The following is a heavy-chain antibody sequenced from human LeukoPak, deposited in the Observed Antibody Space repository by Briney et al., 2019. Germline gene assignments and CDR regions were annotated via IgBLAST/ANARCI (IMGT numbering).Heavy chain of an antibody. Sequence: GGTLRLSCAASGFTFSSHWMRWARQAPGKGLEWVADIKKDGSEKNYVDSVKGRFSISRDNAKNSLYLQMNSLRADDTAVYYCVRDANWSSDYWGQGTLVTVSS. CDR3: VRDANWSSDY. CDR1: GFTFSSHW. D-gene: IGHD1-20*01. CDR2: IKKDGSEK. V-gene: IGHV3-7*01. J-gene: IGHJ4*02.